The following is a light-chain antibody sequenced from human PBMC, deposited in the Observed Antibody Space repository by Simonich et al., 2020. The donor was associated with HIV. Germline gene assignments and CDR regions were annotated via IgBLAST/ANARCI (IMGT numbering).Light chain of an antibody. CDR1: SGSTARNY. V-gene: IGLV6-57*01. CDR2: ENN. CDR3: QSYDSNNHWV. Sequence: NFMLTQPHSVSESPGKPVTISCTRSSGSTARNYVQWSQQRPGSSPTTVIYENNQRPSGVPDQFSGSIDSSSNSASLTISGLKTEDEADYYCQSYDSNNHWVFGGGTKLTVL. J-gene: IGLJ3*02.